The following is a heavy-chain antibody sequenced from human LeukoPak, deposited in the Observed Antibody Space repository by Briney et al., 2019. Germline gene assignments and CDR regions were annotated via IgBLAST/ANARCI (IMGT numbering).Heavy chain of an antibody. CDR1: GGSISSLY. V-gene: IGHV4-59*12. D-gene: IGHD6-19*01. CDR2: IYYTGST. CDR3: ARDPSFSSGWFDC. Sequence: SETLSLTCSVSGGSISSLYWSWIRQPPGKGLEWIGYIYYTGSTNYNPSLKSRVTMFVDMSKNQFSLKLTSMTAADTAVYYCARDPSFSSGWFDCWGQGTLVTVSS. J-gene: IGHJ4*02.